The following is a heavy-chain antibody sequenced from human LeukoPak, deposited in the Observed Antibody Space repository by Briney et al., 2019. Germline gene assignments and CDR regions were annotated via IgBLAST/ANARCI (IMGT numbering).Heavy chain of an antibody. CDR1: GFTFSSYA. V-gene: IGHV3-23*01. Sequence: GGSLRLSCSASGFTFSSYAMSWVRQPPEKGLEWVSAIRDRGDHTYYADSVKGRFTISRDNSKNTLYLQMNSLRAEDTAVYYCAKSSVGDTGAYQYYFDHWGQGTLVTVSS. J-gene: IGHJ4*02. CDR2: IRDRGDHT. CDR3: AKSSVGDTGAYQYYFDH. D-gene: IGHD2-8*02.